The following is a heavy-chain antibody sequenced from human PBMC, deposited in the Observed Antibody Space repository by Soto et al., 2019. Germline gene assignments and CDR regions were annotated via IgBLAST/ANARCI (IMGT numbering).Heavy chain of an antibody. Sequence: GGSLRLSCAASGFTFSSYGMHWVRQAPGKGLEWVAVISYDGSNKYYADSVKGRFTISRDNSKNTLYLQMNSLRAEDTAVYYCAKERLQNYYGSGSYCDYWGQGTLVTVSS. V-gene: IGHV3-30*18. CDR1: GFTFSSYG. D-gene: IGHD3-10*01. J-gene: IGHJ4*02. CDR3: AKERLQNYYGSGSYCDY. CDR2: ISYDGSNK.